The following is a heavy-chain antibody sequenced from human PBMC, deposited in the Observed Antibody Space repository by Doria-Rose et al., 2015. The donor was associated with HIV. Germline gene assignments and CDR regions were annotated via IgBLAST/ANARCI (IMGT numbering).Heavy chain of an antibody. J-gene: IGHJ4*02. CDR2: ISYDGSNK. Sequence: AVISYDGSNKYYADSVKGRFTISRDNSKNTLYLQMNSLRAEDTAVYYCAKDFKGYCSGGSCYSFDYWGQGTLVTVSS. CDR3: AKDFKGYCSGGSCYSFDY. V-gene: IGHV3-30*18. D-gene: IGHD2-15*01.